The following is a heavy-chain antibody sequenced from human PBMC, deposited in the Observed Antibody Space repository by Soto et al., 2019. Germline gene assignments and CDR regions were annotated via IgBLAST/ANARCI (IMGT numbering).Heavy chain of an antibody. D-gene: IGHD2-15*01. J-gene: IGHJ3*02. CDR2: IWYDGSNI. Sequence: QVQLVESGGGLVQPGRSLRLSCAVSGITFSSSGMHWVRQVPGKGLERVAVIWYDGSNINYVDSVRGRFTISRDNSKNTLYLQMNSLRVEDTAVYYCARDTGYCSGGSCYPWAFDIWGRGTMVTVSS. V-gene: IGHV3-33*01. CDR1: GITFSSSG. CDR3: ARDTGYCSGGSCYPWAFDI.